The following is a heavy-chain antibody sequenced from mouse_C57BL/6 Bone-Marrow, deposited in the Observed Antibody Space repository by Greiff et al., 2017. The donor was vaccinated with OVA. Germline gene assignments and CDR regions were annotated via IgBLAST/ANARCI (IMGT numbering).Heavy chain of an antibody. CDR2: IDPSDSYT. D-gene: IGHD2-2*01. CDR3: ARGYDGGAWFAY. Sequence: QVQLQQPGAELVKPGASVKLSCKASGYTFTSYWMQWVKQRPGQGLEWIGEIDPSDSYTNYNQKFKGKATLTVDTSSSTAYMQLSSLTSEDSAVYYCARGYDGGAWFAYWGQGTLVTVSA. CDR1: GYTFTSYW. J-gene: IGHJ3*01. V-gene: IGHV1-50*01.